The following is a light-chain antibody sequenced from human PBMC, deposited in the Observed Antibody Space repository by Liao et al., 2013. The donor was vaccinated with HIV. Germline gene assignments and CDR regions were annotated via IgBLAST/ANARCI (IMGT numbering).Light chain of an antibody. J-gene: IGLJ1*01. CDR3: QAWDSSGNYV. CDR1: KLGDKY. Sequence: SYVLPQPPSVSVSPGQTASITCSGDKLGDKYVCWYQQKPGQSPVLVLYQDSKRPSGIPERFSGSNSGNTATLTISGTQAMDEADYYCQAWDSSGNYVFGAGSKVTVL. V-gene: IGLV3-1*01. CDR2: QDS.